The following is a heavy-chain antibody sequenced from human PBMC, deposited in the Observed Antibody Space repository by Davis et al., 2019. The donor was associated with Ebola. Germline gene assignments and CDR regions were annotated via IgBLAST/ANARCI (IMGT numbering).Heavy chain of an antibody. Sequence: SETLSLTCVVYVGSFSGYYWSWIRQPPGEGLEWIGEINHSGSTNYNPSLMSRVTISADTSKNQFSLKLSSVTAADTAVYYCARSLGSYYAFMDYWGQGTLVTVSS. D-gene: IGHD1-26*01. J-gene: IGHJ4*02. CDR1: VGSFSGYY. CDR3: ARSLGSYYAFMDY. V-gene: IGHV4-34*01. CDR2: INHSGST.